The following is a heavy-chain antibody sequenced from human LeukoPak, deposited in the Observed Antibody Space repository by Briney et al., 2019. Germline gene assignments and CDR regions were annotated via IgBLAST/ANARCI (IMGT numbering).Heavy chain of an antibody. J-gene: IGHJ4*02. CDR2: INPHSGGT. V-gene: IGHV1-2*02. CDR3: ARDKPGATGTGDY. Sequence: GASVKVSCKASGYTFTGYYMHWVRQAPGQGLEWMGWINPHSGGTKYAQKFQGRVTMTRDTSISTAFMELSRPTSDDTAVYYCARDKPGATGTGDYWGQGTLVTVSS. CDR1: GYTFTGYY. D-gene: IGHD1-1*01.